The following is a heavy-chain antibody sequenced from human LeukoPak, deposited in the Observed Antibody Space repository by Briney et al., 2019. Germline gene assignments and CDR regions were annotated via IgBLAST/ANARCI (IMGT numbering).Heavy chain of an antibody. CDR1: GGSISSGDYY. Sequence: SETLSLTCTVSGGSISSGDYYWSWIRQPPGKGLEWIGEINHSGSTNYNPSLKSRVTISVDTSKNQFSLKLSSVTAADTAVYYCARGLSYCSSTSCYTGWFDPWGQGTLVTVSS. J-gene: IGHJ5*02. V-gene: IGHV4-39*07. CDR2: INHSGST. CDR3: ARGLSYCSSTSCYTGWFDP. D-gene: IGHD2-2*02.